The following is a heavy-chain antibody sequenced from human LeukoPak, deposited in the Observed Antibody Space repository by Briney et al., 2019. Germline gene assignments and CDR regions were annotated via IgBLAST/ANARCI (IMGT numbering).Heavy chain of an antibody. CDR1: GFTVSTNY. D-gene: IGHD6-13*01. CDR2: INHSEST. Sequence: GSLRLSCVVSGFTVSTNYMSWVRQPPGKGLEWIGEINHSESTNYNPSLKSRVTVSVDTSKNQFSLKLSSVTAADTAVYYCATRPDIAAAGPGWFDPWGQGTLVTVSS. CDR3: ATRPDIAAAGPGWFDP. J-gene: IGHJ5*02. V-gene: IGHV4-34*08.